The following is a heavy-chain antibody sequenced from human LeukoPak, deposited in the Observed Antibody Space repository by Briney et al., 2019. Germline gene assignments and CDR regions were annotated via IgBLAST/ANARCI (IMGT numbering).Heavy chain of an antibody. V-gene: IGHV1-69*13. CDR1: GGTFSSYA. CDR2: IIPIFGTA. J-gene: IGHJ6*02. D-gene: IGHD3-3*01. CDR3: ARARNAITIFGVVTVRGGMDV. Sequence: SVKVSCKASGGTFSSYAISWVRQAPGQGLEWMGGIIPIFGTANYAQKFQGRVTITADESTSTAYMELSSLRSEDTAVYYCARARNAITIFGVVTVRGGMDVWGQGTTVTVSS.